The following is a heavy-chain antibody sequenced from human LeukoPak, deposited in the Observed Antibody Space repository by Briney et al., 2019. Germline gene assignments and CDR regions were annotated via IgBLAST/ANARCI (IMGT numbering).Heavy chain of an antibody. J-gene: IGHJ5*02. CDR2: IIPLFGTP. V-gene: IGHV1-69*05. CDR1: GGTFSSYT. Sequence: WASVKDSCKASGGTFSSYTIAWVRQAPGQGLEWMGGIIPLFGTPNYAQNFQGRVTITTDETTSTAYMELSSLRSEDTAVYYCARGQRNWFDPWGQGTLVTVSS. CDR3: ARGQRNWFDP.